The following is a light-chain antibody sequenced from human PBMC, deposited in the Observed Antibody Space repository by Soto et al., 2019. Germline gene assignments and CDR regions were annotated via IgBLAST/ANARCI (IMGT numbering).Light chain of an antibody. CDR1: QNIRSR. J-gene: IGKJ1*01. CDR2: DAS. V-gene: IGKV1-5*01. CDR3: QRYHSHWT. Sequence: DFQMTPSPSTLSASVGDSVTITCRASQNIRSRLSWFQQQPGKPPHLLIYDASSLESGVPQRFSGSGSGTEFTLTITSMQTDDFSTCYCQRYHSHWTFGQGTKVDIK.